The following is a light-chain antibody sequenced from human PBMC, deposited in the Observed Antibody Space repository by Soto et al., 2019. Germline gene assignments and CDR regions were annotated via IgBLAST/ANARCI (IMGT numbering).Light chain of an antibody. CDR3: QQYNKWPIT. V-gene: IGKV3-15*01. J-gene: IGKJ5*01. CDR2: GAS. CDR1: QNVNNL. Sequence: IVLTQSPASLSVSPGEGATLSCRASQNVNNLLAWYQQKPGRPPRLLIYGASTRATGIPARFSGSGSGTEFTLSISSLQSEDLAVYYGQQYNKWPITFGLGTRLE.